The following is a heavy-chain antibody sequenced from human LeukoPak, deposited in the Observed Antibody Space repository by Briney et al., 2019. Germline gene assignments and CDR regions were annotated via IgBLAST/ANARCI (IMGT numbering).Heavy chain of an antibody. CDR2: MNPNSGNT. D-gene: IGHD2-15*01. V-gene: IGHV1-8*01. CDR1: GYTFTSYD. CDR3: ASILPCGWYFDL. Sequence: ASVKVSCKASGYTFTSYDINWVRQATGQGLEWKGWMNPNSGNTGYAQKFQARVTMTRNISISTDYMELNSLRSEYRAVYYCASILPCGWYFDLWGRGTLVTVSS. J-gene: IGHJ2*01.